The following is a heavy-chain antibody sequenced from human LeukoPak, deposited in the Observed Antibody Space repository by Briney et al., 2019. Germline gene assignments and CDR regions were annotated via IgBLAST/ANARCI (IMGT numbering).Heavy chain of an antibody. D-gene: IGHD1-1*01. CDR3: ARGRKNWNDVGGPLLSRPTDY. CDR2: INHSGST. V-gene: IGHV4-34*01. J-gene: IGHJ4*02. CDR1: GGSFSGYY. Sequence: SETLSLTCAVYGGSFSGYYWSWIRQPPGKGLEWIGEINHSGSTNYNPSLKSRVTISVDTSKNQFSLKLSSVTAADTAVYYCARGRKNWNDVGGPLLSRPTDYWGQGTLVTVSS.